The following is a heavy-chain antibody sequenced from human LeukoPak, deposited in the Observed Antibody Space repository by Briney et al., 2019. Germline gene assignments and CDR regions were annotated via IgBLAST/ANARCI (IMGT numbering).Heavy chain of an antibody. V-gene: IGHV1-58*01. D-gene: IGHD3-10*01. CDR2: IVVGSGNT. CDR1: GFTFTSSV. Sequence: GTSVKVSCKASGFTFTSSVVQWVRQARGQRLEWIGWIVVGSGNTIYAQKFQERVTITRDMSTSTAYMELSSLRFEDTAVYYCAADRAGSYLRFVYWGQGTPVTVSS. CDR3: AADRAGSYLRFVY. J-gene: IGHJ4*02.